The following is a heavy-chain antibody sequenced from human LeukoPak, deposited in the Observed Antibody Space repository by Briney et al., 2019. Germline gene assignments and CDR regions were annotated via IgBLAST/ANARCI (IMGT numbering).Heavy chain of an antibody. V-gene: IGHV4-4*02. J-gene: IGHJ4*02. CDR1: GGSIRSNNW. CDR3: ARDRGGYTYSHDY. Sequence: PSETLSLTCAVSGGSIRSNNWWIWVRQSPEKGLEWIGEIYHDGNTNYNPSLKSRVTISMDKSKNQLSLKLNFVTAADTAVYYCARDRGGYTYSHDYWGQGTLVAVSS. D-gene: IGHD5-18*01. CDR2: IYHDGNT.